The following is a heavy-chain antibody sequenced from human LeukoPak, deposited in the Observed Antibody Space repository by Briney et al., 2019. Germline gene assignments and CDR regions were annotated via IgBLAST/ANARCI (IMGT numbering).Heavy chain of an antibody. Sequence: GGSLRLSCAASGFTFSSYTMTWVRQAPGEGLEWVSYIRSTSNTIYYADSVKGRFTISRDNVKNSLYLQMNSLRAEDTAVYYCARNYGGNSYDGFDIWGQGTMVSVSS. CDR2: IRSTSNTI. V-gene: IGHV3-48*01. CDR3: ARNYGGNSYDGFDI. J-gene: IGHJ3*02. D-gene: IGHD4-23*01. CDR1: GFTFSSYT.